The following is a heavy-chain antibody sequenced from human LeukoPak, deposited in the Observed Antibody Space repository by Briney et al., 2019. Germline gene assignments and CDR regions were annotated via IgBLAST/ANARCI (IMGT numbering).Heavy chain of an antibody. V-gene: IGHV3-13*04. CDR2: IGTGGDT. J-gene: IGHJ3*01. CDR1: GFTFGSND. CDR3: AREAPGSQTYYDVFDL. D-gene: IGHD3-10*01. Sequence: GGSLRLSCAASGFTFGSNDFHWVRQATGKGLEWVSAIGTGGDTYYSDSVKGRFTISRDNAQNSLFLQMNFLRAGDTAVYYCAREAPGSQTYYDVFDLWGQGTKVIVSS.